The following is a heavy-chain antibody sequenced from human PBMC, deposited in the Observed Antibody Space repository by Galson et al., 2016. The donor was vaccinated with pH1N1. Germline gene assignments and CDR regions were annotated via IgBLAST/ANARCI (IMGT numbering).Heavy chain of an antibody. J-gene: IGHJ3*02. CDR3: ARQYDFGDYRGDAFDI. V-gene: IGHV5-51*03. CDR2: VNPGGSTI. D-gene: IGHD4-17*01. Sequence: QSGAEVKKPGESLKTSCKASGYSFTRYWIAWVRQVPGKGLEWVGVVNPGGSTIRYSPPFQGQVTISSDKSINTAYLQWISLKASDTATYYCARQYDFGDYRGDAFDIWGQGTMVIVSS. CDR1: GYSFTRYW.